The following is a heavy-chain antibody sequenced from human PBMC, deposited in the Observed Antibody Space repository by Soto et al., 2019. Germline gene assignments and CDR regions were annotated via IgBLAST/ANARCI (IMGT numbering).Heavy chain of an antibody. CDR2: ISDSGAT. J-gene: IGHJ6*02. CDR1: GGSFSGSFIGYY. CDR3: ARRRPFGLNWWGMDV. Sequence: QVQLQQWGAGLLKPSETLSLTCAVYGGSFSGSFIGYYWSWIRQPPGQRLELIGEISDSGATNYNPPPKSRVAISVDTSKNQFSLNLTSVTAADTAVYYCARRRPFGLNWWGMDVWGQGTTVTVSS. V-gene: IGHV4-34*01. D-gene: IGHD2-15*01.